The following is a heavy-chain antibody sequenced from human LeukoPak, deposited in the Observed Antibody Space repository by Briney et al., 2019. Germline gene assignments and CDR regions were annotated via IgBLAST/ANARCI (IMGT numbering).Heavy chain of an antibody. CDR3: ANEIRPNDY. CDR2: ISISGTKT. J-gene: IGHJ4*02. Sequence: GGSLRLSCAASGFTFSSYAMTWVRQAPGKGLEWVSAISISGTKTYYADSVKGRFTISRDNSKNTLYLQMNSLRVEDTAVYYCANEIRPNDYWGQGTLVTVSS. CDR1: GFTFSSYA. V-gene: IGHV3-23*01.